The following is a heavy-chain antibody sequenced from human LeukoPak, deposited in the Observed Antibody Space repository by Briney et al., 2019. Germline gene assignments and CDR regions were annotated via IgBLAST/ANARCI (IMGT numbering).Heavy chain of an antibody. CDR1: GSTFKLYW. D-gene: IGHD2-15*01. J-gene: IGHJ5*02. Sequence: GGSLRLSCAASGSTFKLYWMHWVRQVPGKRPVWVSRINDDGSDTIYADSVRGRFTISRDDAKNTVYLQMNNLRAEDTAVYYCVRGGPSTWSWGQGTLVTVSS. CDR2: INDDGSDT. CDR3: VRGGPSTWS. V-gene: IGHV3-74*01.